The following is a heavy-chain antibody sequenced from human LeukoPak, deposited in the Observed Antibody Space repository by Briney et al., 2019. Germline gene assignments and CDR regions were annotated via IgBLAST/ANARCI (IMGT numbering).Heavy chain of an antibody. Sequence: PSETLSLTCAVYGGSFSGYCWSWIRQPPGKGLEWIGEINHSGSTNYNPPLKSRVTISVDTSKNQFSLKLSSVTAADTAVYYCARCHYYDGSGFLDYWGQGTLVTVSS. J-gene: IGHJ4*02. CDR1: GGSFSGYC. CDR3: ARCHYYDGSGFLDY. V-gene: IGHV4-34*01. D-gene: IGHD3-22*01. CDR2: INHSGST.